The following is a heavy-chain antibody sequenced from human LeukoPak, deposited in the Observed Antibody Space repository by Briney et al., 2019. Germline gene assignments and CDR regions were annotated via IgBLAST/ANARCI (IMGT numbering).Heavy chain of an antibody. CDR1: GFTFSSYW. V-gene: IGHV3-74*01. J-gene: IGHJ4*02. CDR3: ASRAHFWSGPGG. D-gene: IGHD3-3*02. CDR2: INSDGSST. Sequence: GSLRLSCAASGFTFSSYWMHWVRQAPGKGLVWVSRINSDGSSTSYADSVKGRFTISRDNAKNSLYLQMNSLRAEDTAVYYCASRAHFWSGPGGWGQGTLVTVSS.